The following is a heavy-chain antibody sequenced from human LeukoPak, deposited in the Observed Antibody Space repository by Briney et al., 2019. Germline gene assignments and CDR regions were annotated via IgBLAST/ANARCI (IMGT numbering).Heavy chain of an antibody. Sequence: PSETLSLTCSVSGDSISHGTYYWSWIRQPAGQGLEWNGRIYTTGVTNYNPSLKTRVTISVDPSLNQFPLNLTSVTAADTAVYYCAREFLASRRNWVDPWGQGTLVTVSS. CDR1: GDSISHGTYY. CDR2: IYTTGVT. J-gene: IGHJ5*02. CDR3: AREFLASRRNWVDP. D-gene: IGHD6-6*01. V-gene: IGHV4-61*02.